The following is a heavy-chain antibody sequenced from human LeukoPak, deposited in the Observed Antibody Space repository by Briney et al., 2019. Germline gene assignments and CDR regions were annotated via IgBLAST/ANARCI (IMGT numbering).Heavy chain of an antibody. CDR3: AKDTYYYYGMDV. V-gene: IGHV3-7*01. J-gene: IGHJ6*02. CDR1: GFTFSSYW. Sequence: GGSLRLSCAASGFTFSSYWMSWVRQAPGKGLEWVANIKQDGSEKYYVDSVKGRFTISRDNSKNTLYLQMNSLRAEDTAVYYCAKDTYYYYGMDVWGQGTTVTVSS. CDR2: IKQDGSEK.